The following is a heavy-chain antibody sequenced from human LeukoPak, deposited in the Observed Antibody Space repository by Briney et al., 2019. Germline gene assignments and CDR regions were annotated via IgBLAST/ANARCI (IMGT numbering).Heavy chain of an antibody. CDR2: IYYSGST. Sequence: PSETLSLTCTVPGGSISSYYWSWIRQPPGKGLEWIGYIYYSGSTNYNPSLKSRVTISVDTSKNQFSLKLSSVTAADTAVYYCARRADYGDYYYGMDVWGQGTTVTVSS. CDR3: ARRADYGDYYYGMDV. J-gene: IGHJ6*02. CDR1: GGSISSYY. V-gene: IGHV4-59*08. D-gene: IGHD4-17*01.